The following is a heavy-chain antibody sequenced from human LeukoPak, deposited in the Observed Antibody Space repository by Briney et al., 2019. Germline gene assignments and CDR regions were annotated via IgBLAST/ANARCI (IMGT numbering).Heavy chain of an antibody. CDR2: IRSKAYGGTT. CDR1: GFTFGDYA. Sequence: GGSLRLSCTASGFTFGDYAMGWFRQAPGKGLEWVGFIRSKAYGGTTEYAASVKGRFTISRDDSKSIAYLQMNSLKTEDTAVYYCTCVDTAMAGYYYYGMDVWGQGTTVTVSS. V-gene: IGHV3-49*03. CDR3: TCVDTAMAGYYYYGMDV. J-gene: IGHJ6*02. D-gene: IGHD5-18*01.